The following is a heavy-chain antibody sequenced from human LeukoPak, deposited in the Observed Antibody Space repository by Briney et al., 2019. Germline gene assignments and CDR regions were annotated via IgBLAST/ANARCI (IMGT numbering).Heavy chain of an antibody. Sequence: ASVKVSCKASGYTFTSYYMHWARQAPGQGLEWMGIINPSGGSTSYAQKFQGRVTMTRDMSTSTVYMELSGLRSEDTAVYYCARDRLQLQSWGQGTLVTVSS. J-gene: IGHJ5*02. CDR3: ARDRLQLQS. V-gene: IGHV1-46*01. CDR1: GYTFTSYY. CDR2: INPSGGST. D-gene: IGHD1-1*01.